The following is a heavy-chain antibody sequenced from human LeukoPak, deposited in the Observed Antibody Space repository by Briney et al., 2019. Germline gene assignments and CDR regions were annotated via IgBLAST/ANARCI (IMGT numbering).Heavy chain of an antibody. CDR3: ARDPGPRPGGY. V-gene: IGHV3-21*01. J-gene: IGHJ4*02. D-gene: IGHD2-15*01. Sequence: PGGSLRLSCAASGFTFSGSAMHWVRQASGKGLEWVSSISSSSSYIYYADSVKGRFTISRDNAKNSLYLQMNSLRAEDTAVYYCARDPGPRPGGYWGQGTLVTVSS. CDR1: GFTFSGSA. CDR2: ISSSSSYI.